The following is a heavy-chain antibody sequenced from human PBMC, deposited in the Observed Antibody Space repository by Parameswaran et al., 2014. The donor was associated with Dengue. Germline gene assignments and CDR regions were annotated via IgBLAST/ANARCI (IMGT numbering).Heavy chain of an antibody. CDR3: ARDLWFGELYSYHDH. J-gene: IGHJ4*02. V-gene: IGHV1-69*15. CDR2: SSLSLVH. Sequence: WVRTGPWTKGLIGWEGSSLSLVHKLRTEFRGRVTFTADESTSTAYMELRSLRSEDTAVYYCARDLWFGELYSYHDHWGQGTLVTVSS. D-gene: IGHD3-10*01.